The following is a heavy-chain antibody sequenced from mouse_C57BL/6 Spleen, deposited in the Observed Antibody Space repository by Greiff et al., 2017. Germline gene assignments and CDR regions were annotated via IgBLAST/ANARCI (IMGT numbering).Heavy chain of an antibody. D-gene: IGHD2-14*01. CDR1: GYTFTDYS. CDR3: ARCDKLTGRMYDLDY. CDR2: FYPGSGSI. V-gene: IGHV1-62-2*01. Sequence: VQLQQSGAELVKPGASVKLSCKASGYTFTDYSIHWVKQRPGQGLEWIGWFYPGSGSIKYTEKFKGKATLTAVTSSSTVYMERSRLTSEDSEVYFCARCDKLTGRMYDLDYWGQGTSVTVSS. J-gene: IGHJ4*01.